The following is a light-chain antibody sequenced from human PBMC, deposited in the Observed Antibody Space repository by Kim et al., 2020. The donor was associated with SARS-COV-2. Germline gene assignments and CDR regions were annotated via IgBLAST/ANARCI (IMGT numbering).Light chain of an antibody. CDR3: QQYYSAPYS. J-gene: IGKJ2*03. V-gene: IGKV1-39*01. CDR2: GAS. CDR1: EGMSSY. Sequence: SASGGDSVTIPCGASEGMSSYLIWYQHKPGNAPTLLIYGASNRHSGIPDRFSGSVSGTDFTLTISSLEREDSAVYYCQQYYSAPYSFGQGTKLEI.